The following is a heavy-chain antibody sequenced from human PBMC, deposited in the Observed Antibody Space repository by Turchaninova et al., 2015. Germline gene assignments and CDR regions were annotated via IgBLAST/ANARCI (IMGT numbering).Heavy chain of an antibody. CDR3: AREHYYDSM. CDR2: INHSGST. V-gene: IGHV4-34*01. Sequence: QVQLQQWGAGLFKPSETLALTCAVYGGSFSGYYWSWIRQPPGKGLEWIGEINHSGSTNYNPSLKSRVTISVDTSKNQFSLKLSSVTAADTAVYYCAREHYYDSMWGQGTLVTVSS. D-gene: IGHD3-22*01. CDR1: GGSFSGYY. J-gene: IGHJ4*02.